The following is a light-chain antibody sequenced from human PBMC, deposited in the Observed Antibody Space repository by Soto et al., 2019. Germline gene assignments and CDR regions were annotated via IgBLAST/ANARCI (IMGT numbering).Light chain of an antibody. Sequence: QSVLTQPPSASGXPGQRVTISCSGSSSNIGSNYVYWYQQLPGTAPKLLIYRNNQRPSGVPDRFSGSKSGTSASLAISGLRSEDEADYYCAAWDDSLSAVVFGGGTKLTVL. V-gene: IGLV1-47*01. J-gene: IGLJ2*01. CDR1: SSNIGSNY. CDR2: RNN. CDR3: AAWDDSLSAVV.